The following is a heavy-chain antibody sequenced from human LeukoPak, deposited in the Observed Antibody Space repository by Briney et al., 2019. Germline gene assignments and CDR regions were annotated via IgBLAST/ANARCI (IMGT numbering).Heavy chain of an antibody. D-gene: IGHD1-26*01. Sequence: GGSLRLSCAASGFTFSSYSMTWVRQAPGKGLEWISYIHDGGSPIYYADSVKGRFTVSRDNAKNSLYLQMNSLRAEDTAVYYCARDACSGGHSGTTSPKYRGTGDWGQGTLVTVSS. CDR1: GFTFSSYS. J-gene: IGHJ4*02. CDR2: IHDGGSPI. V-gene: IGHV3-48*01. CDR3: ARDACSGGHSGTTSPKYRGTGD.